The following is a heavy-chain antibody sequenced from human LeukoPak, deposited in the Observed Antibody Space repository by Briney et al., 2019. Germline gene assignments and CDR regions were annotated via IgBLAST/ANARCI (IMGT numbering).Heavy chain of an antibody. CDR1: GFTFSSYS. CDR3: AWTYGSVPFDY. J-gene: IGHJ4*02. D-gene: IGHD3-10*01. Sequence: GGSLRLSCAASGFTFSSYSMNWVRQAPGKGLEWVSSISSSSSYIYYADSVKGRFTISRDNAKNLLYLQMNSLRAEDTAVYYCAWTYGSVPFDYWGQGTLVTVSS. CDR2: ISSSSSYI. V-gene: IGHV3-21*01.